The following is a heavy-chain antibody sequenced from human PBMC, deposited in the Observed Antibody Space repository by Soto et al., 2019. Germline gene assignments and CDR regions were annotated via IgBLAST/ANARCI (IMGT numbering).Heavy chain of an antibody. Sequence: EASVKVSCKASGYTFTSYGISWVRQAPGQGLEWMGWISAYNGNTNYAQKLQGRVTMTTDTSTSTAYMELRSLRSDDTAVYYCARAKGYDFWSGRDYYYYGMDVWGQGTTVTVSS. J-gene: IGHJ6*02. CDR2: ISAYNGNT. CDR1: GYTFTSYG. D-gene: IGHD3-3*01. V-gene: IGHV1-18*01. CDR3: ARAKGYDFWSGRDYYYYGMDV.